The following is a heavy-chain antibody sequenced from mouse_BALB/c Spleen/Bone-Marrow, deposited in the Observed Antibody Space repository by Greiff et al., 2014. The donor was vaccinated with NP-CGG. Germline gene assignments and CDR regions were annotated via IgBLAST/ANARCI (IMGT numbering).Heavy chain of an antibody. CDR2: ISSGGST. Sequence: DVKLVESGGGLVKPGGSLKLSCAASGFTFSSYAMSWVRQTPEKRLEWVASISSGGSTYHPDSVKGRFTISRDNARNILYLQMSSLRSEDTAMYYCASLYFYGSSYYTMDYWGQGTSVTVSS. D-gene: IGHD1-1*01. CDR3: ASLYFYGSSYYTMDY. V-gene: IGHV5-6-5*01. J-gene: IGHJ4*01. CDR1: GFTFSSYA.